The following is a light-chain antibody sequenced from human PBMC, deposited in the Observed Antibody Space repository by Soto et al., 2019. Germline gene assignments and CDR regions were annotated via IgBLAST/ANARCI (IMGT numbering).Light chain of an antibody. CDR1: SSDVGGNKY. CDR2: KVS. V-gene: IGLV2-14*01. J-gene: IGLJ1*01. Sequence: QSALTQPASVSGSPGQSITISCTGTSSDVGGNKYVSWYQQYPGKVPKLLINKVSNRHSGVSNRFSGSKSGNTASLTISGLLAEDEADYFCTSSTSDSLYVFGTGTKLTVL. CDR3: TSSTSDSLYV.